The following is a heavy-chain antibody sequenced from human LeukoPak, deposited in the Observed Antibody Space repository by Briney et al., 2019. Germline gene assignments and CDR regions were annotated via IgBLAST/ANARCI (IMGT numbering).Heavy chain of an antibody. Sequence: PSETLSLTCTVSGDSLNSHCWSWIRQPAEKGLEWIGYICGRGGTNYDPSLRSRVTITEDTSKNRFSLKVTSVTAADTALYYCARNVGFYSHDSWGQGTLVTVSS. CDR1: GDSLNSHC. CDR2: ICGRGGT. D-gene: IGHD2-15*01. V-gene: IGHV4-59*08. J-gene: IGHJ4*02. CDR3: ARNVGFYSHDS.